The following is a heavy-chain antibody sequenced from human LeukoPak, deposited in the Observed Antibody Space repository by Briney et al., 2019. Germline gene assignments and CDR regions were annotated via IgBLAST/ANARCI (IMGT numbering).Heavy chain of an antibody. D-gene: IGHD2-15*01. J-gene: IGHJ4*02. CDR1: GGSISSYY. CDR3: ARVRCSGGSCYSGFDY. CDR2: IYYSGST. Sequence: PSETLSLTCTVSGGSISSYYWSWIRQPPGKGLEWIGYIYYSGSTNYNPSLKSRVTISVDTSKNQFSLKLSSVTAADPAVYYCARVRCSGGSCYSGFDYWGQGTLVTVSS. V-gene: IGHV4-59*01.